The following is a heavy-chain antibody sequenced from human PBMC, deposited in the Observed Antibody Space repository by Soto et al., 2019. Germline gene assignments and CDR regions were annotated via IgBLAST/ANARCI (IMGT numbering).Heavy chain of an antibody. D-gene: IGHD3-3*01. CDR2: IYYSGST. Sequence: PSETLSLTCAVSGYSISSSNWWGWIRQPPGKGLEWIGYIYYSGSTNYNPSLKSRVTISVDASKNQFSLKLSSVTAADTAVYYCSRDQSFWSGYYTGVFDPWGQGTLVTVSS. J-gene: IGHJ5*02. CDR3: SRDQSFWSGYYTGVFDP. CDR1: GYSISSSNW. V-gene: IGHV4-28*03.